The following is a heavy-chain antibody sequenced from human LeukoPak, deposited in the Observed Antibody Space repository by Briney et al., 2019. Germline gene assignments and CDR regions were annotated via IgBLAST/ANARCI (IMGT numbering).Heavy chain of an antibody. J-gene: IGHJ4*02. V-gene: IGHV3-23*01. Sequence: GGSLRLSCAASGFTFSSYAMTWVRQAPGKGLEWVSVISGGGISTYYADSVKGRFTISRDNSKNTLYMQMNSLRAEDTAVYYCAKESSTVTSPFEYWGQGTLVTVSS. CDR2: ISGGGIST. D-gene: IGHD4-17*01. CDR1: GFTFSSYA. CDR3: AKESSTVTSPFEY.